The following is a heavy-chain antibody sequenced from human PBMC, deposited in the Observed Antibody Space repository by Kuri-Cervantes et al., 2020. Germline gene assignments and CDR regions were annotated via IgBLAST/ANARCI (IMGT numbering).Heavy chain of an antibody. CDR2: INHSVST. Sequence: SQTLSLTCAVYGGSFSGYYWSWIRQPPGKGLEWIGEINHSVSTNYNPSLKSRVTISVDTSKNTFSLKLSSVTAADTAVYYCASEYYYDSSGYYLGQGTLVTVSS. J-gene: IGHJ4*02. CDR3: ASEYYYDSSGYY. D-gene: IGHD3-22*01. V-gene: IGHV4-34*01. CDR1: GGSFSGYY.